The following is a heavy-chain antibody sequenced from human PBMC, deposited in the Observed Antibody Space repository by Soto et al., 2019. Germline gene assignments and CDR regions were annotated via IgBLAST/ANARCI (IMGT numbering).Heavy chain of an antibody. Sequence: ASVKVSCKASGYTFTSYGISWVRQAPGQGLEWMGWISAYNGNTNYAQKLQGRVTMTTDTSTSTAYMELRSLRSDDTAVYYCARDIVVVPAAIGSYYYGMDVWGQGTTVTISS. CDR3: ARDIVVVPAAIGSYYYGMDV. V-gene: IGHV1-18*01. J-gene: IGHJ6*02. CDR2: ISAYNGNT. D-gene: IGHD2-2*02. CDR1: GYTFTSYG.